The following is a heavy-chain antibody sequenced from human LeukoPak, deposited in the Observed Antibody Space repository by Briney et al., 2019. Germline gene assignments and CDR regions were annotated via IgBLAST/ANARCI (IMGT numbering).Heavy chain of an antibody. CDR3: ARLSEYCSSTSCYD. CDR2: INPNSGGT. J-gene: IGHJ4*02. V-gene: IGHV1-2*06. D-gene: IGHD2-2*01. Sequence: GASVKVSCKASGYTFTGYYMHWVRQAPGQGLEWMGRINPNSGGTNYAQKFQGRVTMTRGTSISTAYMELSRLRSDDTAVYYCARLSEYCSSTSCYDWGQGTLVTVSS. CDR1: GYTFTGYY.